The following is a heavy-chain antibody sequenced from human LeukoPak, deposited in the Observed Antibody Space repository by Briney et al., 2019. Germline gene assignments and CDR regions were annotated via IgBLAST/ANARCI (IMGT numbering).Heavy chain of an antibody. J-gene: IGHJ4*02. D-gene: IGHD3-22*01. CDR2: ISSSSSYI. CDR3: ARSFVITMMSSH. V-gene: IGHV3-21*01. Sequence: SGGSLRLSCVTSGISFSSYSMNWVRQAPGKGLEWVSSISSSSSYIYYADSVKGRFTISRDNAKNSLYLEMNSLRAEDTAVYYCARSFVITMMSSHWGQGTLVTVSS. CDR1: GISFSSYS.